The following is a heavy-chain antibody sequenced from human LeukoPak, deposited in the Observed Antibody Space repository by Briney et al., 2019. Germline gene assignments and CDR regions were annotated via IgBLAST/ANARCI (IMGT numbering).Heavy chain of an antibody. CDR3: ARAGKIIAMVRGVCPYFDY. D-gene: IGHD3-10*01. V-gene: IGHV4-34*01. J-gene: IGHJ4*02. CDR1: GGSFSGYY. CDR2: IYHSGST. Sequence: SETLSLTCAVYGGSFSGYYWNWIRQPPGKGLEWIGEIYHSGSTNYNPSLKSRVTISLDTSKNQFSLKLSALTAADTAVYYCARAGKIIAMVRGVCPYFDYWGQGTLVTVSS.